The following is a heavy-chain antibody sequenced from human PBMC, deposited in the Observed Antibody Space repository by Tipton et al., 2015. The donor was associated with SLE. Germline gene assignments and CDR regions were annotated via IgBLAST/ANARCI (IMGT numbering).Heavy chain of an antibody. CDR2: IYIDGST. CDR3: ASSSRRADH. CDR1: GGSISSGSYY. J-gene: IGHJ4*02. V-gene: IGHV4-61*09. Sequence: TLSLTCTVSGGSISSGSYYWSWIRQPAGKGLEWIGHIYIDGSTSYNPSLKSRITISLDTSKNQFSLKLSSVTAADTAVYYCASSSRRADHWGQGTLVTVSS. D-gene: IGHD3-10*01.